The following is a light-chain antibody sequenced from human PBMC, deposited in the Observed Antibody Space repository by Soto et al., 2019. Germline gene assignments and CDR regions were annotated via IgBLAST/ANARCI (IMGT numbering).Light chain of an antibody. CDR3: QQYGSSPRFT. CDR2: GAS. J-gene: IGKJ3*01. Sequence: EIVLTQSPGPLSLSPGAIATLSCRASPSIASSYLDWFKQKPGQAPRLLIYGASSRPTGIPDRFCGSGSRTDFTLTINRLAPEDFAVYYCQQYGSSPRFTFGPGTKVDIK. V-gene: IGKV3-20*01. CDR1: PSIASSY.